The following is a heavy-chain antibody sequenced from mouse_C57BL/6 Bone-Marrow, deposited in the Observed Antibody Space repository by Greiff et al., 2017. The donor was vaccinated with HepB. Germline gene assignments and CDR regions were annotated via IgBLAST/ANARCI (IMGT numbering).Heavy chain of an antibody. Sequence: EVKLLESGPGLVKPSQSLSLTCSVTGYSITSGYYWNWIRQFPGNKLEWMGYISYDGSNNYNPSLKNRISITRDTSKNQFFLKLNSVTTEDTATYYCAREGDYYGSSYVAWFAYWGQGTLVTVSA. D-gene: IGHD1-1*01. J-gene: IGHJ3*01. V-gene: IGHV3-6*01. CDR3: AREGDYYGSSYVAWFAY. CDR2: ISYDGSN. CDR1: GYSITSGYY.